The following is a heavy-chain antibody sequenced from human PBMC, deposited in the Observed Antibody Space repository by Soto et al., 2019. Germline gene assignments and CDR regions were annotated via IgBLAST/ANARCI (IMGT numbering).Heavy chain of an antibody. CDR3: ARVLPGAEAWFGP. Sequence: ASVKVSFKTSGYTFSNYGITWVRQAPGQPLEWLGWISLYSDGTNYAQKFQGRVSMTTDTSKTTAYMELRSLRSDDTAVYYCARVLPGAEAWFGPWGQGTLVTVSS. CDR1: GYTFSNYG. D-gene: IGHD2-2*01. V-gene: IGHV1-18*01. CDR2: ISLYSDGT. J-gene: IGHJ5*02.